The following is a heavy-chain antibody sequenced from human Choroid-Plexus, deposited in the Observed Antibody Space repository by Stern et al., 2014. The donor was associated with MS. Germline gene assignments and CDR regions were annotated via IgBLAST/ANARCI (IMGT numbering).Heavy chain of an antibody. J-gene: IGHJ5*02. CDR3: AKDRQYLTYFFDH. CDR1: GFTFGSCA. V-gene: IGHV3-30*18. CDR2: VSYDGSNK. Sequence: VQLVESGGGVVQPGRPLRLSCVASGFTFGSCAMHWVRQAPVKGLEWAAGVSYDGSNKYYADSVKGRFTISRDNSQNTLYMQMSSLRPEDTAVYYCAKDRQYLTYFFDHWGQGSLVTVSS. D-gene: IGHD2/OR15-2a*01.